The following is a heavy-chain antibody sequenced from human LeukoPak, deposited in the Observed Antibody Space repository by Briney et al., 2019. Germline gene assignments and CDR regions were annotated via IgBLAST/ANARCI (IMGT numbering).Heavy chain of an antibody. J-gene: IGHJ4*02. D-gene: IGHD2/OR15-2a*01. CDR3: AKGVGSLAFSFDY. CDR1: GFTFSSYA. CDR2: ISGSST. Sequence: GGSLRLSCAASGFTFSSYAMSWVRQAPGKGLEWVSSISGSSTYNVDSVKGRLTISLDNSSNTQSLQMNSLSDKDTAGYYCAKGVGSLAFSFDYWGQGTLVTVSS. V-gene: IGHV3-23*01.